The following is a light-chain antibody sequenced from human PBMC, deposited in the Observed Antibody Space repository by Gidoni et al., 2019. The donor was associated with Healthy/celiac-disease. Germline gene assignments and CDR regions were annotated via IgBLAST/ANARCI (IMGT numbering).Light chain of an antibody. Sequence: DIQMTQDPSSLSASVGDRVTITCRASQSISSYLNWYQQKPGKAPKLLIYAASSLQSGVPSRFSGSGSGTDFTLTISSLQPEDFATYYCQQRYSTPPAFGQGTRLEIK. CDR3: QQRYSTPPA. CDR2: AAS. CDR1: QSISSY. V-gene: IGKV1-39*01. J-gene: IGKJ5*01.